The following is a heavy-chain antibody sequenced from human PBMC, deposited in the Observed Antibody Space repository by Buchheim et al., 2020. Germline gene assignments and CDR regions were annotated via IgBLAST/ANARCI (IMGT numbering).Heavy chain of an antibody. CDR1: GFTFSRYT. J-gene: IGHJ6*02. CDR3: ARRNYYGSENYYNSMSYGMDV. V-gene: IGHV3-21*02. CDR2: ITSSSTYK. Sequence: EEQLVESGGGLVKPGGSLRLSCAASGFTFSRYTMNWVRQAPGKGLEWVSSITSSSTYKYYADSIKGRFTISRDNAKNSLYLQMNSLRAEDTAVYYCARRNYYGSENYYNSMSYGMDVWGQGT. D-gene: IGHD3-10*01.